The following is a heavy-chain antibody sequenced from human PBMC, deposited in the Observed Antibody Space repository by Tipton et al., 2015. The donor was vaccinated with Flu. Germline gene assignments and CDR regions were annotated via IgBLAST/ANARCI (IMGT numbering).Heavy chain of an antibody. CDR1: GGPITSSSYY. Sequence: SLTCSVSGGPITSSSYYWGWIRQPPGRPLEWVGSIYYTGYRYDNPSLKSRLAMSIDTSQSQFSLRLSSMTAADTAVYYCAKVRFGWVESWAQGTLVTVS. V-gene: IGHV4-39*07. D-gene: IGHD3-16*01. CDR2: IYYTGYR. CDR3: AKVRFGWVES. J-gene: IGHJ5*01.